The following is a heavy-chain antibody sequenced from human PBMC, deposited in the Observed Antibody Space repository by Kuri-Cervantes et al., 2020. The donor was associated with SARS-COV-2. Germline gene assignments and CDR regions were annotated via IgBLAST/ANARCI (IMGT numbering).Heavy chain of an antibody. J-gene: IGHJ6*03. Sequence: SETLSLTCTVSGGSISSSSYYWGWIRQPPGKGLEWIGRIYTGGSTNYNPSLKSRVTISVDTSKNQFSLKLSSVTAADTAVYYCARASMGSGSYYPYYYYMDVWGKGTTVTVSS. CDR3: ARASMGSGSYYPYYYYMDV. D-gene: IGHD1-26*01. CDR2: IYTGGST. CDR1: GGSISSSSYY. V-gene: IGHV4-61*02.